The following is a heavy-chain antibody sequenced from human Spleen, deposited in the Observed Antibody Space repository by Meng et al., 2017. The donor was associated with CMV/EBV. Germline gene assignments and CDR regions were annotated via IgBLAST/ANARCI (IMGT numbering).Heavy chain of an antibody. CDR1: GGSISSSSYY. CDR2: IYYSGST. CDR3: ARVGIPYYFDY. J-gene: IGHJ4*02. D-gene: IGHD2-2*02. V-gene: IGHV4-39*07. Sequence: SETLSLTCTVSGGSISSSSYYWGWIRQPPGKGLEWIGSIYYSGSTYYNPSLKSRVTISVDTSKNQFSLKLSSVTAADTAVYYCARVGIPYYFDYWGQGTLVTVSP.